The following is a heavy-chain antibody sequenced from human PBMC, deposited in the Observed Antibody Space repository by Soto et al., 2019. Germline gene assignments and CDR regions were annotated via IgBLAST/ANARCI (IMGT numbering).Heavy chain of an antibody. Sequence: SETLSLTCTVSGGSISSYYWSWIRQPPGKGLEWIGYIYYSGSTNYNPSLKSRFTISVDTSKNQFSLKLSSVTAADAAVYYCARVGAYYYYGMDVWGQGTTVTVSS. CDR3: ARVGAYYYYGMDV. V-gene: IGHV4-59*01. CDR1: GGSISSYY. J-gene: IGHJ6*02. CDR2: IYYSGST.